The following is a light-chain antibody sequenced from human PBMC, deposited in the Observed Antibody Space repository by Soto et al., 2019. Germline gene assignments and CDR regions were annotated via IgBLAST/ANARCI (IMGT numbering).Light chain of an antibody. CDR1: QSVSSSY. CDR2: GAS. V-gene: IGKV3-20*01. J-gene: IGKJ4*01. CDR3: QQYGSSPRLT. Sequence: EIVFTQSPGTLSLSPLERATLSCRASQSVSSSYLAWYQQKPGQAPRLLIYGASSRATGIPDRFSGSGSGTDFTLTISRLEPEDFAVYYCQQYGSSPRLTFGGGTKVDIK.